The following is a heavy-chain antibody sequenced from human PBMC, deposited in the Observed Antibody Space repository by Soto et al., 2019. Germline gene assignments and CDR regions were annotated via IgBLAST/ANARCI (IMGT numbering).Heavy chain of an antibody. V-gene: IGHV3-7*03. J-gene: IGHJ3*02. CDR1: GFTFSSYW. Sequence: GSLRLSCAASGFTFSSYWMSWVRQAPGKGLEWVANIKQDGSEKYYVDSVKGRFTISRDNAKNSLYLQMNSLRAEDTAVYYCARTHDSSGYGAFDIWGQGTMVTVSS. CDR2: IKQDGSEK. CDR3: ARTHDSSGYGAFDI. D-gene: IGHD3-22*01.